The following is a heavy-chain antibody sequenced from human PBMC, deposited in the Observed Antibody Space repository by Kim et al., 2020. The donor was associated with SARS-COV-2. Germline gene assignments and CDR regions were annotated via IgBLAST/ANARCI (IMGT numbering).Heavy chain of an antibody. J-gene: IGHJ4*02. Sequence: ASVKVSCKASGYTFTSYGISWVRQAPGQGLEWMGWISAYNGNTNYAQKLQGRVTMTTDTSTSTAYMELRSLRSDDTAVYYCARGRNTFGGVIVIDFDYWGQGTLVTLSS. D-gene: IGHD3-16*02. CDR1: GYTFTSYG. CDR2: ISAYNGNT. V-gene: IGHV1-18*01. CDR3: ARGRNTFGGVIVIDFDY.